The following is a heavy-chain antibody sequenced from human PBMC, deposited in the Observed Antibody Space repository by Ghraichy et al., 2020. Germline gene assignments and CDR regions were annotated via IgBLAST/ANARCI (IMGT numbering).Heavy chain of an antibody. D-gene: IGHD5-24*01. CDR2: ISSSSSYI. V-gene: IGHV3-21*01. Sequence: GGSLRLSCAASGFTFSSYSMNWVRQAPGKGLEWVSSISSSSSYIYYADSVKGRFTISRDNAKNSLYLQMNSLRAEDTAVYYCARDSEWMATFAFDIWGQGTMVTVSS. J-gene: IGHJ3*02. CDR1: GFTFSSYS. CDR3: ARDSEWMATFAFDI.